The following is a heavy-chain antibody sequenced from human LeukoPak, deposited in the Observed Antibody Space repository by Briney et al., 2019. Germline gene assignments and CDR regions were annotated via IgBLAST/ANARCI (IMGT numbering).Heavy chain of an antibody. CDR3: AKDVTTGTLALDY. D-gene: IGHD1-1*01. CDR2: ISYDGSNK. V-gene: IGHV3-30*18. Sequence: GGSPRLSCAASGFTFRSYGMHWVRQAPGKGLEWVAVISYDGSNKYYADSVKGRFTISRDNSKNTLYLQMNSLRAEDTAMYYCAKDVTTGTLALDYWGQGTLVTVSS. J-gene: IGHJ4*02. CDR1: GFTFRSYG.